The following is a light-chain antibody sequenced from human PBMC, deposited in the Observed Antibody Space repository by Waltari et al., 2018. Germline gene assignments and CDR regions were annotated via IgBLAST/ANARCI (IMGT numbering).Light chain of an antibody. Sequence: IQLTQSPSSLSASVGDRVTITCRASPDISRNLAWYQQKPGKAPKLLISAASTLQSGVPLRFSGSGSWTDFTLTISSLQPEDFATYYCQQLNSYPITFGQGTRLEIK. J-gene: IGKJ5*01. CDR1: PDISRN. CDR3: QQLNSYPIT. CDR2: AAS. V-gene: IGKV1-9*01.